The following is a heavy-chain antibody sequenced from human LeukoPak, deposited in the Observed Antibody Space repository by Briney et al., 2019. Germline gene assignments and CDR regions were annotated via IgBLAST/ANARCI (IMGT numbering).Heavy chain of an antibody. V-gene: IGHV3-21*01. CDR1: GFTFSSYS. D-gene: IGHD5-12*01. CDR2: ISSSSSYI. J-gene: IGHJ4*02. Sequence: GGSLRRSCAASGFTFSSYSMSWVRQAPGKGLEWVSSISSSSSYIYYADSVKGRFTISRDNAKNSLYLQMNSLRAEDTAVYYCARDGGYRAIDYWGQGTLVTVSS. CDR3: ARDGGYRAIDY.